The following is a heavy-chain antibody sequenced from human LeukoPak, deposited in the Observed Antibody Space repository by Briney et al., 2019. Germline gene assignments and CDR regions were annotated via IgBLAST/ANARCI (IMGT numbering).Heavy chain of an antibody. CDR1: GFTLSSYN. Sequence: GGSLRLSCVASGFTLSSYNMNWVRQAPGKGLEWVSSISSSSSYIYYVDSVKGRFTISRDNAKKSLYLQMNSLRAEDTALYYCARDGDTVLTRGYYYYMDVWGKGTTVTVSS. D-gene: IGHD4-23*01. CDR3: ARDGDTVLTRGYYYYMDV. V-gene: IGHV3-21*01. J-gene: IGHJ6*03. CDR2: ISSSSSYI.